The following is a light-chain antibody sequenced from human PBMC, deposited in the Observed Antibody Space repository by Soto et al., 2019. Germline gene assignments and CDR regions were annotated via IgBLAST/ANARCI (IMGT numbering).Light chain of an antibody. J-gene: IGKJ1*01. CDR3: QHYGGMWT. CDR2: DAS. CDR1: QSITNR. V-gene: IGKV1-5*01. Sequence: DIQMTQSPSTLSASVGERVTITCRASQSITNRLAWYQQKPGKAPKVLIYDASSLESGVPSRFTGSGSGTEFALTISSLQPDDFATYWCQHYGGMWTFXQGTKVDIK.